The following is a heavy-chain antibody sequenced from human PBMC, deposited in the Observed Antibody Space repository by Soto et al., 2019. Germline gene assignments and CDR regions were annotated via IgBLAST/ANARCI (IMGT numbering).Heavy chain of an antibody. J-gene: IGHJ4*02. V-gene: IGHV1-2*04. CDR3: ARTSRFKTGHLDY. Sequence: ASVKVSCKTSGYTFTDFYMHWGRQGPGQGLEWMGWINPNSGGTKYAQNFQGWVTMTRDTSISTAYMELSRLRSDDTAVYYCARTSRFKTGHLDYWGQGTLVTVSS. CDR1: GYTFTDFY. CDR2: INPNSGGT. D-gene: IGHD3-9*01.